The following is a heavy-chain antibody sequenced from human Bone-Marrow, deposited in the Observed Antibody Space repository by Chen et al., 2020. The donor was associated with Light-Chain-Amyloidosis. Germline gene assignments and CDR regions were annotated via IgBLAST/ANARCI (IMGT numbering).Heavy chain of an antibody. CDR2: IYPDDSDA. D-gene: IGHD5-12*01. J-gene: IGHJ4*02. Sequence: EVQLEQSGPDVTKPGESLKISCKGSGYTFPNYWIGWVRQMPGKGREWMGVIYPDDSDARYSPSFEGQVTISADKSITTAYLQWRSLKASDTAMYYCARRRDGYNFDYWGQGTLVTVSS. CDR3: ARRRDGYNFDY. V-gene: IGHV5-51*01. CDR1: GYTFPNYW.